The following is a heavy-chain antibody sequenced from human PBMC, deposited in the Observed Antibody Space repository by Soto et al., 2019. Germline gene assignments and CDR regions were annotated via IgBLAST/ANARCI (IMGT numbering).Heavy chain of an antibody. CDR1: GASISSYY. Sequence: LSLTCAVPGASISSYYWSSIRQPPGKGLEWIGYIYYIGSANYNPSLKSRVSISIDTSKNQFSLKLSSVTAADTAVYYCARDQIARPQFDYWGQGTLVTVSS. CDR3: ARDQIARPQFDY. J-gene: IGHJ4*02. CDR2: IYYIGSA. D-gene: IGHD2-21*01. V-gene: IGHV4-59*01.